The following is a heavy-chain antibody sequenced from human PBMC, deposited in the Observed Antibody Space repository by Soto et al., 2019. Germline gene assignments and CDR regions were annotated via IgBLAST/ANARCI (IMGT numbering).Heavy chain of an antibody. CDR3: ARGGWYNDY. CDR2: IHYSGSA. D-gene: IGHD6-19*01. J-gene: IGHJ4*02. V-gene: IGHV4-59*11. CDR1: GGSISSHY. Sequence: PSETLSLTYTVSGGSISSHYWSWIRQPPGKGLEWMGYIHYSGSANYNPSLKSRVTLSVDTSNNQFSLKLTSVTAADTAVYYCARGGWYNDYWGQGALVTVSS.